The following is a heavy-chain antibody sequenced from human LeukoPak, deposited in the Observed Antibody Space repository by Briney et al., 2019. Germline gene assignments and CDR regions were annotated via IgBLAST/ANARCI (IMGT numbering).Heavy chain of an antibody. CDR3: ARYYYDSSGYYFSFDEPSYYFDY. V-gene: IGHV4-59*08. J-gene: IGHJ4*02. D-gene: IGHD3-22*01. CDR1: GGSISSYY. CDR2: IYYSGST. Sequence: NPSGTLSLTCTVSGGSISSYYWSWIRQPPGKGLEWIGYIYYSGSTNYNPSLKSRVTISVDTSKNQFSLKLSSVTAADTAVYYCARYYYDSSGYYFSFDEPSYYFDYWGQGTLVTVSS.